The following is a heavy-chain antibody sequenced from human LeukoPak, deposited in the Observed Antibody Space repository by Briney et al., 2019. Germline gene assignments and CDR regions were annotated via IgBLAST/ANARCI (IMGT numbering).Heavy chain of an antibody. CDR2: INPNSGDT. V-gene: IGHV1-2*02. CDR1: GYTFNTYG. Sequence: GASVKVSCKASGYTFNTYGISWVRQAPGQRPEWMGWINPNSGDTDYAQLFQGRVTMTRDTSITTAYMELSSLRSDDTAVYYCARGYTPPHTSIEYWGQGTLVTVSS. J-gene: IGHJ1*01. CDR3: ARGYTPPHTSIEY. D-gene: IGHD2/OR15-2a*01.